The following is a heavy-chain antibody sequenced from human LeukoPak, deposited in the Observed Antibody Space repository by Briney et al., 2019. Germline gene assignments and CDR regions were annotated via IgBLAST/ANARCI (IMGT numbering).Heavy chain of an antibody. Sequence: GASVKVSCKTSGYTFTDYYIKWVRQAPGQGLEWMGWINPNRGGTNYERKFQGRVTMTRDTSISTAYMELSRLRSDDTAVYYCAARRGYSSGWYSDDYWGQGTLVTVSS. J-gene: IGHJ4*02. CDR1: GYTFTDYY. D-gene: IGHD6-19*01. CDR3: AARRGYSSGWYSDDY. CDR2: INPNRGGT. V-gene: IGHV1-2*02.